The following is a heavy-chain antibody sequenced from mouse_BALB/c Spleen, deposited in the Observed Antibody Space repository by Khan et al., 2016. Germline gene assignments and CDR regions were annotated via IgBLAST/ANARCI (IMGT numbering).Heavy chain of an antibody. J-gene: IGHJ3*01. V-gene: IGHV3-2*02. CDR2: ISYSGST. CDR1: GYSITSDYA. CDR3: ATTVVSPRFAY. D-gene: IGHD1-1*01. Sequence: VQLKESGPGLVKPSQSLSLTCTVTGYSITSDYAWNWIRQFPGNKLGWMGYISYSGSTSYNPSLKSRFSITRDTSKNQFFLQLNSVTTEDTATXYCATTVVSPRFAYWGQGTLVTVSA.